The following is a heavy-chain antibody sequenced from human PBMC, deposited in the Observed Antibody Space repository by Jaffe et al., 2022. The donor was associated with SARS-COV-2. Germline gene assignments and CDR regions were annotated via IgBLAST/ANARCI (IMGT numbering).Heavy chain of an antibody. CDR2: ISYDDGSNK. CDR3: AKDHSYGSAWYDYFDS. D-gene: IGHD6-19*01. Sequence: QVQLVESGGGVVQTGRSLRLSCAASGFTFSSHGMHWVRQAPGKGLEWVALISYDDGSNKNYADSVKGRFTISRDNSKNTLYLQMNSLRPEDTAVYYCAKDHSYGSAWYDYFDSWGQGTLVTVSS. J-gene: IGHJ4*02. CDR1: GFTFSSHG. V-gene: IGHV3-30*18.